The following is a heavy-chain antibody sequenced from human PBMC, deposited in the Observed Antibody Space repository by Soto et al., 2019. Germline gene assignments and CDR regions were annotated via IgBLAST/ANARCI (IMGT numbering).Heavy chain of an antibody. V-gene: IGHV4-61*01. D-gene: IGHD6-19*01. CDR3: ARSVAVPGAHIEY. Sequence: PSETLSLTCTVSVGSVNSDNYYLSWIRQPPGKGLEWIACIYNGEYRKYNPSLKSRVTISADPSKNEFSLTLSSVTAADTAVYFCARSVAVPGAHIEYWGQGTKVTVS. CDR2: IYNGEYR. CDR1: VGSVNSDNYY. J-gene: IGHJ4*02.